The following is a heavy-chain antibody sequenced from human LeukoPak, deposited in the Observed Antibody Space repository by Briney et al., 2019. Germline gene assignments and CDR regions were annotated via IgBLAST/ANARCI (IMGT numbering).Heavy chain of an antibody. V-gene: IGHV4-61*02. CDR1: GGSINSTYYY. CDR3: ARGDIDDAFDI. Sequence: SETLSLTCTVSGGSINSTYYYWSWIRQPAGKGPEWIGRIYSTGITKYNPSLKSRVIISVDTSKNQFSLKLNSVTAADTAVYYCARGDIDDAFDIWGQGTMVTVSS. J-gene: IGHJ3*02. D-gene: IGHD2-15*01. CDR2: IYSTGIT.